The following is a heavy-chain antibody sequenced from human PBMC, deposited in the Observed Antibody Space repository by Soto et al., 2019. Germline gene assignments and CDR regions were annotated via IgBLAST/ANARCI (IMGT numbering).Heavy chain of an antibody. D-gene: IGHD1-1*01. CDR3: VRDGTKTLRDWFDP. Sequence: PSETLSHTCTVSGTSISGFYWSWIRKSAGKGLEWIGRIYATGTTDYNPSLKRRVMMSVDTSKKQFSLKLRSVTAADTAVYYCVRDGTKTLRDWFDPWGQGISVTVS. V-gene: IGHV4-4*07. CDR1: GTSISGFY. CDR2: IYATGTT. J-gene: IGHJ5*02.